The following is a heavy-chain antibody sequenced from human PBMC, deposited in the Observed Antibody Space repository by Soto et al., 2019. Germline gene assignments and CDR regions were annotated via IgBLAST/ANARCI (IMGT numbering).Heavy chain of an antibody. CDR2: INHSGST. J-gene: IGHJ6*02. Sequence: SETLSLSCAVYGGSFSGYYWSWIRQPPGKGLEWIGEINHSGSTNYNPSLKSRVTISVDTSKNQFSLKLSSVTAADTAVYYCARRGYCSSTSCYTPRYGMDVWGQGTTVTVS. CDR3: ARRGYCSSTSCYTPRYGMDV. D-gene: IGHD2-2*02. CDR1: GGSFSGYY. V-gene: IGHV4-34*01.